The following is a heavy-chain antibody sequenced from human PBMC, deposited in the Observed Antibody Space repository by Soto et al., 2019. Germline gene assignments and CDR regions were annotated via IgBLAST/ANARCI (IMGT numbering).Heavy chain of an antibody. V-gene: IGHV3-15*07. Sequence: GGSLRLSCAASGFTFSNAWMNWVRQAPGKGLEWVGRIKSKTDGGATDYAAPVKGRFTISRDDSKNTLYLQMNSLKTEDTAVYYCTTNLRYFDWLEYWGQGTLVTVSS. CDR3: TTNLRYFDWLEY. D-gene: IGHD3-9*01. J-gene: IGHJ4*02. CDR1: GFTFSNAW. CDR2: IKSKTDGGAT.